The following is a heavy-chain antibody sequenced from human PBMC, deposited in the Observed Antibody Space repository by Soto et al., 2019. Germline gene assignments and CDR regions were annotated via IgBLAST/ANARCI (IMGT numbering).Heavy chain of an antibody. J-gene: IGHJ4*02. V-gene: IGHV1-18*01. D-gene: IGHD2-21*02. CDR1: GYTFTSYG. Sequence: ASVKVSCKASGYTFTSYGISWVRQAPGQGLEWMGWISAYNGNTNYAQKPQGRVTMTTDTSTSTAYMELRSLRSDDTAVYYCARPLAYCGGDCYTLRYYFDYWGQGTLVTVSS. CDR2: ISAYNGNT. CDR3: ARPLAYCGGDCYTLRYYFDY.